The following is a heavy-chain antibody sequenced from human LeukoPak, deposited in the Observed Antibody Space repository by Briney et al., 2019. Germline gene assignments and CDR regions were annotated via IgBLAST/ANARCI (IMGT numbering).Heavy chain of an antibody. D-gene: IGHD6-6*01. CDR2: INLSGGST. CDR3: ARTTLAARYRFDP. Sequence: YMHWVRQAPGQGLEWMGIINLSGGSTSYAQKFQGRVTMTRDTSTSTVYMELSSLRSEDTAVYYCARTTLAARYRFDPWGQGTLVTVSS. J-gene: IGHJ5*02. V-gene: IGHV1-46*01. CDR1: Y.